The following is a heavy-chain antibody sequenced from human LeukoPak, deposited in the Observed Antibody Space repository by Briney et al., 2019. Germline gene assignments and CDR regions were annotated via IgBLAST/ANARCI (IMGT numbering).Heavy chain of an antibody. D-gene: IGHD4-17*01. CDR1: GFTFSSYA. CDR2: ISGSGGST. CDR3: ASDPPTTVTTFGDY. Sequence: PGGSLRLSCAASGFTFSSYAMSWVRQAPGKGLEWVSAISGSGGSTYYADSVKGRFTISRDNSKNTLYLQMDSLRAEDTAVYYCASDPPTTVTTFGDYWGQGTLVTVSS. V-gene: IGHV3-23*01. J-gene: IGHJ4*02.